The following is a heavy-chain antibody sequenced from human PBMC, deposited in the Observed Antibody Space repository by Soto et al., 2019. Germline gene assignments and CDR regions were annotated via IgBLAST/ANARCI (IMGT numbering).Heavy chain of an antibody. CDR1: GFTFSSYE. V-gene: IGHV3-48*03. J-gene: IGHJ4*02. Sequence: GGSLRLSCAASGFTFSSYEMNWVRQAPGKGLEWVSYISSSGSTIYHADSVKGRFTISRDNAKNSLYLQMNSLRAEDTAVYYCARVVPVRGYYSYYFDYWGQGTLVTVSS. D-gene: IGHD3-22*01. CDR3: ARVVPVRGYYSYYFDY. CDR2: ISSSGSTI.